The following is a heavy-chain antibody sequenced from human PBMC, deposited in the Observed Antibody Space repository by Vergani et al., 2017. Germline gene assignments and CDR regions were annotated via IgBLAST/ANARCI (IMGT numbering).Heavy chain of an antibody. CDR2: ISSSSSYI. V-gene: IGHV3-21*01. Sequence: EVQLVESGGGLVKPGGSLRLSCAASGFTFSSYSMNWVRQAPGKGLEWVSSISSSSSYIYYADSVKGRFTISRDNAKNSLYLQMNSLRADDTAVYYCASFGVGYYYMDVWGKGTTVTVSS. CDR3: ASFGVGYYYMDV. D-gene: IGHD3-3*01. CDR1: GFTFSSYS. J-gene: IGHJ6*03.